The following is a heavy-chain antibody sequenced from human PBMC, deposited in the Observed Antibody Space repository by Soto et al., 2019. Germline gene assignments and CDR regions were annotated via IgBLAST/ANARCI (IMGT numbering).Heavy chain of an antibody. J-gene: IGHJ4*02. CDR2: ISGSGGYT. D-gene: IGHD2-15*01. CDR3: AKWTVVVVAATRGGYFDY. CDR1: GFTFSSYA. Sequence: EVQLLESGGGLVQPGGSLRLSCAASGFTFSSYAMSWVRQAPGKGLEWVSVISGSGGYTYYADSVKGRFTISRDNSKNTLYLQMNSLRAEDTAVYYCAKWTVVVVAATRGGYFDYWGQGTLVTVSS. V-gene: IGHV3-23*01.